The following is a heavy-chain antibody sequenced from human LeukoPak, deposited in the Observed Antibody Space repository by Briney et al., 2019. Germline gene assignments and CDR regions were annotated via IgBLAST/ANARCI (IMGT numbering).Heavy chain of an antibody. CDR2: IIPIFGTA. V-gene: IGHV1-69*13. CDR1: GGTFSSYA. J-gene: IGHJ6*02. CDR3: ARPLVDRYSGSIDGDYYYGMDV. D-gene: IGHD1-26*01. Sequence: SVTVSCKASGGTFSSYAISWVRPAPGQGLEWMGGIIPIFGTANYAQKFQGRVTITADESTSTAYMELSSLRSEDTAVYYCARPLVDRYSGSIDGDYYYGMDVWGHGTADTVSS.